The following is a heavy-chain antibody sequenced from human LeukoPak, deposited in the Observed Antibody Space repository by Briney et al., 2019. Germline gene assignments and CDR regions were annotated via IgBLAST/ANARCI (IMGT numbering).Heavy chain of an antibody. Sequence: SETLSLTCAVYGGSFSGNYWSWIRQPPGKGLEWIGEINHSGSTNYNPSLKSRVTISVDTSKNQFSLKLSSVTAADTAVYYCARGPIVVVPAAISSFDPWGQGTLVTVSS. V-gene: IGHV4-34*01. D-gene: IGHD2-2*01. CDR3: ARGPIVVVPAAISSFDP. J-gene: IGHJ5*02. CDR2: INHSGST. CDR1: GGSFSGNY.